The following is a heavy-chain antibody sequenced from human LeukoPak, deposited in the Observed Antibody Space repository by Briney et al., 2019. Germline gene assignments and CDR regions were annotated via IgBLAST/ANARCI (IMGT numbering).Heavy chain of an antibody. V-gene: IGHV4-59*01. CDR1: GGSISSYY. CDR3: ARVAAAGTGVYYYGMDV. J-gene: IGHJ6*02. CDR2: IYYSGST. D-gene: IGHD6-13*01. Sequence: SETLSLTCTVSGGSISSYYWNWIRQPPGKGLEWIRYIYYSGSTNYNPSLKSRVTISVDTSKKQFSLKLSSVTAADTAVYYCARVAAAGTGVYYYGMDVWGQGTTVTVSS.